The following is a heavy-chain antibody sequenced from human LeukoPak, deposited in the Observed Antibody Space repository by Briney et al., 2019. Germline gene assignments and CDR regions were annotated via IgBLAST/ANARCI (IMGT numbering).Heavy chain of an antibody. CDR1: GGSISSSSYY. CDR3: AREGGGGYSGYVPDY. D-gene: IGHD5-12*01. V-gene: IGHV4-39*07. J-gene: IGHJ4*02. CDR2: IYYSGST. Sequence: SETLSLTCTVSGGSISSSSYYWGWIRQPPGKGLEWIGSIYYSGSTYYNPSLKSRVTISVDTSKNQFSLKLSSVTAADTAVYYCAREGGGGYSGYVPDYWGQGTLVTVSS.